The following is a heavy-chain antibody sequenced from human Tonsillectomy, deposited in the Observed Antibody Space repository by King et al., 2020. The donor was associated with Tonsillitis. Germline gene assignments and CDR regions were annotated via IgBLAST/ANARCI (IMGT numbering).Heavy chain of an antibody. CDR2: ISPAYSTT. J-gene: IGHJ4*02. Sequence: QLVQSGAEVKKPGESLRISCKSSGYSFTKYWIGWVRQMPGEGLEWMGIISPAYSTTKYSPLFQGQVSISADRSINTAYLQWSSRRASDTALYYCASALDGTYRWDFWGQGTLVTVSS. CDR3: ASALDGTYRWDF. CDR1: GYSFTKYW. V-gene: IGHV5-51*03. D-gene: IGHD5-12*01.